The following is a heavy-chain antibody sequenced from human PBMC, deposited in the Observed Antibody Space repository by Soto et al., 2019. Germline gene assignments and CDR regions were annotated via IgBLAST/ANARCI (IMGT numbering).Heavy chain of an antibody. D-gene: IGHD5-18*01. V-gene: IGHV4-30-4*01. CDR1: GGSISSGDYY. CDR3: ARVRKQLCRFDP. CDR2: IYYSGST. J-gene: IGHJ5*02. Sequence: SETLSLTCTVSGGSISSGDYYWSWIRQPPGKGLEWIGYIYYSGSTYYNPSLKSRVTISVDTSKNQFSLKLSSVTAADTAVYYCARVRKQLCRFDPWCQGTLVTVSS.